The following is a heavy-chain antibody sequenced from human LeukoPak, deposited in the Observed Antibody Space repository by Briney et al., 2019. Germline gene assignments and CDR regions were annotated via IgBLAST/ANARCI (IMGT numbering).Heavy chain of an antibody. D-gene: IGHD2-2*01. CDR2: ISAYNGNT. CDR3: ARVGPDIVVVPAVLPLDY. V-gene: IGHV1-18*01. J-gene: IGHJ4*02. Sequence: APVKVSCKASGYTFTSYGISWVRQAPGQGLEWMGWISAYNGNTNYAQKLQGRVTMTTDTSTSTAYMELRSLRSDDTAVYYCARVGPDIVVVPAVLPLDYWGQGTLVTVSS. CDR1: GYTFTSYG.